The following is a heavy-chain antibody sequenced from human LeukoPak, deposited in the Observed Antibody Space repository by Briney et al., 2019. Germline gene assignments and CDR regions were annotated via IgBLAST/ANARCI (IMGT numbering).Heavy chain of an antibody. J-gene: IGHJ4*02. V-gene: IGHV1-69*13. D-gene: IGHD2-2*01. CDR1: GYTFTSYG. Sequence: ASVKVSCKASGYTFTSYGISWVRQAPGQGLEWMGGIIPIFGTANYAQKFQGRVTITADESTSTAYMELSSLRSEDTAVYYCASSLGRYCSSTSCYAGDYWGQGTLVTVSS. CDR3: ASSLGRYCSSTSCYAGDY. CDR2: IIPIFGTA.